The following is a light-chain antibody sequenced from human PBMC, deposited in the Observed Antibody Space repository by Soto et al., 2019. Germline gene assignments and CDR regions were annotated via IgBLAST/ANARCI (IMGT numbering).Light chain of an antibody. CDR3: QQRSNWPWT. Sequence: EIVLTQSPATLSLSPGERATLSCRASRSVSNYIAWYQQKPGQAPRLLIYDASNRVTGIPARFSGSGSGTDFTLTISSLEAEDFAVYYCQQRSNWPWTFGQGTKVEIK. V-gene: IGKV3-11*01. CDR2: DAS. J-gene: IGKJ1*01. CDR1: RSVSNY.